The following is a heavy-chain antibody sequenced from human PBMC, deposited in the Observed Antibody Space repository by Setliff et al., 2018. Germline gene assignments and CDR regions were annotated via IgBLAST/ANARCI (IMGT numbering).Heavy chain of an antibody. D-gene: IGHD3-10*01. CDR1: GFTFSSSW. CDR2: ISYDGSNK. CDR3: ASRGGFLYYYYYGMDV. J-gene: IGHJ6*02. Sequence: PGGSLRLSCAASGFTFSSSWMHWVRQAPGKGLEWVAVISYDGSNKYYADSVKGRFTIPRDNSKNTLYLQMNSLRAEDTAVYYCASRGGFLYYYYYGMDVWGQGTTVTVSS. V-gene: IGHV3-30-3*01.